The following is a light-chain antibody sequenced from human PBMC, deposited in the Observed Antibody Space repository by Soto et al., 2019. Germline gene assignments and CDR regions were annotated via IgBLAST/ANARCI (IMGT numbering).Light chain of an antibody. V-gene: IGKV3-15*01. CDR1: ESVNTN. CDR3: QQYGGSPGT. Sequence: EIVMTQSPATLSVSPGERAALSCRASESVNTNLAWYQQRPGQAPRLLIYHASTRATGIPARFSGSGSGTDFTLTISRLEPEDFAVYYCQQYGGSPGTFGQGTKVDIK. CDR2: HAS. J-gene: IGKJ1*01.